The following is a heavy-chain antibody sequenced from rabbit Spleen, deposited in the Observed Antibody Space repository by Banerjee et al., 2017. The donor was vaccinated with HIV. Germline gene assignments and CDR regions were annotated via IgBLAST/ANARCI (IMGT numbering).Heavy chain of an antibody. Sequence: QEQLEESGGDLVKPGASLTLTCKASGFSVNSGYDMCWVRQAPGKGLEWVACAYAGSSGSTYSATWAKGRFTISKTSSTTVTLQMTSLTAADTATYFCARDSGTSFSTYGMDLWGQGTLVTVS. V-gene: IGHV1S45*01. J-gene: IGHJ6*01. D-gene: IGHD8-1*01. CDR3: ARDSGTSFSTYGMDL. CDR1: GFSVNSGYD. CDR2: AYAGSSGST.